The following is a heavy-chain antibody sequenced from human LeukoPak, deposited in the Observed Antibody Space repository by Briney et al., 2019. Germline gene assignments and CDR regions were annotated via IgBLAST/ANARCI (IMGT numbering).Heavy chain of an antibody. CDR2: ISSSSSYI. CDR3: ARDPLLTLDCSGGSCGNY. Sequence: GGSLRLSCAASGFTFSSYSMNWVRQAPGKGLEWVSSISSSSSYIYYADSVKGRFTISRDNAKNSLYLQMNSLRSEDTAVYYCARDPLLTLDCSGGSCGNYWGQGTLVTVSS. V-gene: IGHV3-21*04. J-gene: IGHJ4*02. D-gene: IGHD2-15*01. CDR1: GFTFSSYS.